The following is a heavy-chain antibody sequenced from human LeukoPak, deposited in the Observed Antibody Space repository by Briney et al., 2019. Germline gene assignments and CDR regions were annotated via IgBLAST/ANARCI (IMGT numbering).Heavy chain of an antibody. V-gene: IGHV3-30*18. J-gene: IGHJ4*02. D-gene: IGHD6-13*01. CDR1: AFTFSSYG. CDR2: LSYDGSNK. CDR3: AKDADIAAAAYYFDY. Sequence: GGSLRLSCAASAFTFSSYGMHWVRQAPGEGLEWVAVLSYDGSNKYYADSVKGRFTISRDNSKNTLYLQMNSLRAEDTAVYYCAKDADIAAAAYYFDYWGQGTLVTVSS.